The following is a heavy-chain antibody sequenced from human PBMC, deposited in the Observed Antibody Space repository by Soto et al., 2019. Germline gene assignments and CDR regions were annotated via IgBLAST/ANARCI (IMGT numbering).Heavy chain of an antibody. CDR3: ATSRGLYDYGST. CDR2: INPSGGAT. J-gene: IGHJ5*02. Sequence: GASVKVSCKASGYTFTKYYIHWLRQAPGQGLQWLGIINPSGGATTYAQKFQGRVTMTRDTSTSTVFLELRSLRSEDTAIFYCATSRGLYDYGSTWGQGTPVTVSS. CDR1: GYTFTKYY. D-gene: IGHD4-17*01. V-gene: IGHV1-46*01.